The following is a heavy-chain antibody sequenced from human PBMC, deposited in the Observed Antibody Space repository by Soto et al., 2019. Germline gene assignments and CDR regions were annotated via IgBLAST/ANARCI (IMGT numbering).Heavy chain of an antibody. J-gene: IGHJ4*02. CDR1: GGSISSGGYY. CDR3: ARGQFNILTGYYIDY. Sequence: PSETLSLTCTVSGGSISSGGYYWSWIRQHPGKGLEWIGSIYYSGNTNYNPSLKSRVTISADTSKNEFSLRLRSVTTADTAVYYCARGQFNILTGYYIDYWGQGTLVTVSS. CDR2: IYYSGNT. V-gene: IGHV4-61*08. D-gene: IGHD3-9*01.